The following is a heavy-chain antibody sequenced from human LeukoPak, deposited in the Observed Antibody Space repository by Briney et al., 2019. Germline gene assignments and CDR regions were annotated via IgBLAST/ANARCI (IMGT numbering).Heavy chain of an antibody. J-gene: IGHJ3*01. Sequence: SETLSLTCTASGGSISSGGYYWSWIRQHPGKGLEWIGYIYYSGSIYYNPSLKSRVTISVDTSKKQFSLKLTSVTAADTAVYYCARSLPAANDAFDFWGQGTMVTVSS. D-gene: IGHD2-2*01. V-gene: IGHV4-31*03. CDR3: ARSLPAANDAFDF. CDR2: IYYSGSI. CDR1: GGSISSGGYY.